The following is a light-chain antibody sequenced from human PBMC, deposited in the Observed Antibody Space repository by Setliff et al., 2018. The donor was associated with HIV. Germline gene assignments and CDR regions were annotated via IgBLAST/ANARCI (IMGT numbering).Light chain of an antibody. J-gene: IGLJ1*01. CDR2: RNN. Sequence: QSALTQPPSASGTPGQRVTISCSGSSYNIGSNTVNWYQQLPGTAPKLLIYRNNQRPSGVPDRFSGSKSGTSASLAISGLQSEDEADYYCAAWDDSLNGFYVFGTGTKVTVL. CDR1: SYNIGSNT. V-gene: IGLV1-44*01. CDR3: AAWDDSLNGFYV.